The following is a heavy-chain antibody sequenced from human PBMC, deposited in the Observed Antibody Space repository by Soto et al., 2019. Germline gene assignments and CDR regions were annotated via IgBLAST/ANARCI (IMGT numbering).Heavy chain of an antibody. CDR3: ARSGSGTYERSKYYFYGMDV. Sequence: GESLKIACKGSVYTFTTYWIAWVRQMPGKGLEWMGIIYPGDSDTKYSPSFQGQVTISADKSISTAYLQWSNLKASDSATYYCARSGSGTYERSKYYFYGMDVWGQGATVTVSS. CDR1: VYTFTTYW. CDR2: IYPGDSDT. D-gene: IGHD3-10*01. J-gene: IGHJ6*02. V-gene: IGHV5-51*01.